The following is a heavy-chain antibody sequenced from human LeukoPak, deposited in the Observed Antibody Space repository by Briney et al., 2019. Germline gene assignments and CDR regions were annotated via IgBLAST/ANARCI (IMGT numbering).Heavy chain of an antibody. CDR3: ARDGHPVPSGGSGFDY. Sequence: PSQTLSLTCTVSGGSISSGGYYWSWIRQHPGKGLEWIGYIYYSGSTYYNPSLKSRVTISVDTSKNQFSLKLSSVTAADTAVYYCARDGHPVPSGGSGFDYWGQGTLVTVSS. J-gene: IGHJ4*02. V-gene: IGHV4-31*03. D-gene: IGHD2-15*01. CDR2: IYYSGST. CDR1: GGSISSGGYY.